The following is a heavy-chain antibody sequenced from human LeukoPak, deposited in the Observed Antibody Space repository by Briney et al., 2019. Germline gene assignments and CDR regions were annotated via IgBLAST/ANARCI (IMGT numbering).Heavy chain of an antibody. CDR1: GFTFSSYS. CDR2: IYSGGST. J-gene: IGHJ3*02. Sequence: GGSLRLSCAASGFTFSSYSMNWVRQAPGKGLEWVSVIYSGGSTYYADSVEGRFTISRDNSKNTLYLQMNSLRAEDTAVYYCARDRIELGGGTFDIWGQGTMVTVSS. D-gene: IGHD1-7*01. CDR3: ARDRIELGGGTFDI. V-gene: IGHV3-53*01.